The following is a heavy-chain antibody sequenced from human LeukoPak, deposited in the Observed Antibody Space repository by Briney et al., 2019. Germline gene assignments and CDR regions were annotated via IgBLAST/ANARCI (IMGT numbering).Heavy chain of an antibody. J-gene: IGHJ4*02. CDR2: ISGSGGGT. CDR3: AKVGSYSPLYFFDY. Sequence: GGSLRLSCAASGFTFSSYAMTWVRQAPGEGLEWVSAISGSGGGTYYADSVKGRFTISRDNSENTLYLQMNSLRAEDTAVYYCAKVGSYSPLYFFDYWGQGTLVTVSS. V-gene: IGHV3-23*01. CDR1: GFTFSSYA. D-gene: IGHD2-21*01.